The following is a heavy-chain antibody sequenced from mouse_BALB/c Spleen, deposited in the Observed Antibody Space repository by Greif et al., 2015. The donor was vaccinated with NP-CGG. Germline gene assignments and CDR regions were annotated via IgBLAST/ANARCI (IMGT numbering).Heavy chain of an antibody. CDR2: IWAGGST. Sequence: VMLVESGPGLVAPSQSLSITCTVSGFSLTSYGVHWVRQPPGKGLEWLGVIWAGGSTNYNSALMSRLSISKDNSKIQVFLKMNGLQTDDTAMYYCARERSMITYYFDYWGQGTTLTVSS. D-gene: IGHD2-4*01. CDR3: ARERSMITYYFDY. J-gene: IGHJ2*01. V-gene: IGHV2-9*02. CDR1: GFSLTSYG.